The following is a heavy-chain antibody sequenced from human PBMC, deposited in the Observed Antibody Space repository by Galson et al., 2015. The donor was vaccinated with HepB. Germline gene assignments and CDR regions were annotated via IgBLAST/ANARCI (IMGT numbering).Heavy chain of an antibody. D-gene: IGHD6-19*01. V-gene: IGHV3-13*04. CDR2: IASSGNT. CDR1: GFTFSSYD. J-gene: IGHJ4*02. Sequence: SLRLSCAASGFTFSSYDMHWVRQITGKGLEWVSAIASSGNTYYPGSVKGRFTISRENAENSLYLQMNSLRAGDTAVYYCARESGGSGWLHYDYWGQGTLVTVSS. CDR3: ARESGGSGWLHYDY.